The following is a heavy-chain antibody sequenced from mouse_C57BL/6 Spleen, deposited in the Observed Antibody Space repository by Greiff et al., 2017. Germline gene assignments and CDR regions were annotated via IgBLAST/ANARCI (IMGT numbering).Heavy chain of an antibody. CDR2: IYPGDGDT. Sequence: QVQLQQSGAELVKPGASVKISCKASGYAFSSYWMNWVKQRPGKGLEWIGQIYPGDGDTNYNGKFKGKATLTADKSSSTAYMQLSSLTSADSAVYFCAFYYYGSSSYWYFDVWGTGTTVTVSS. V-gene: IGHV1-80*01. D-gene: IGHD1-1*01. J-gene: IGHJ1*03. CDR1: GYAFSSYW. CDR3: AFYYYGSSSYWYFDV.